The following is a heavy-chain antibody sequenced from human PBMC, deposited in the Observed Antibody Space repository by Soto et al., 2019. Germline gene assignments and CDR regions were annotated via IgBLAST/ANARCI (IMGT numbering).Heavy chain of an antibody. Sequence: ASVKVSCKASGYTFTSYDINWVRQATGQGLEWMGWMNPNSGNTGYAQKFQGRVTMTRNTSISTAYMELSSLRSEDTAVYYCAIAPLGYCSRGSCYTFDPWGQGTLVTVSS. CDR3: AIAPLGYCSRGSCYTFDP. CDR2: MNPNSGNT. D-gene: IGHD2-15*01. V-gene: IGHV1-8*01. CDR1: GYTFTSYD. J-gene: IGHJ5*02.